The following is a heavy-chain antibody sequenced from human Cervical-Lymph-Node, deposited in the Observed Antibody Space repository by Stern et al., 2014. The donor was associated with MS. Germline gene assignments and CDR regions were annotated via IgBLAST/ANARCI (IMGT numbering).Heavy chain of an antibody. CDR3: ASVPPGPRMAHYLDI. CDR2: ISGYNGDT. V-gene: IGHV1-18*01. J-gene: IGHJ4*02. D-gene: IGHD5-24*01. Sequence: VKLVESGGEVKKPGASVKVSCKASGYTFSYYGISWARQVPGQGLEWKGWISGYNGDTRYAQKFRGKVTMTTDTSTSTAYMEVRSLRSDDTAVYYCASVPPGPRMAHYLDIWGQGTLVTVSS. CDR1: GYTFSYYG.